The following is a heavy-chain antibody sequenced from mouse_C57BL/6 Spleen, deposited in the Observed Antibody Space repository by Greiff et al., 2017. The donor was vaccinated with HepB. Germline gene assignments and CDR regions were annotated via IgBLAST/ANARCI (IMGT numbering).Heavy chain of an antibody. J-gene: IGHJ4*01. CDR2: IDPETGGT. V-gene: IGHV1-15*01. D-gene: IGHD2-3*01. CDR3: TRGRGNGYYSFYAMDY. Sequence: QVQLKESGAELVRPGASVTLSCKASGYTFTDYEMHWVKQTPVHGLEWIGAIDPETGGTAYNQKFKGKAILTADKSSSTAYMELRSLTSEDSAVYYCTRGRGNGYYSFYAMDYWGQGTSVTVSS. CDR1: GYTFTDYE.